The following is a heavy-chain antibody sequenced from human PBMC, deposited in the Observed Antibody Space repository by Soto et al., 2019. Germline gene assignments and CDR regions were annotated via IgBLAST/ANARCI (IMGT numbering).Heavy chain of an antibody. D-gene: IGHD2-2*01. J-gene: IGHJ6*01. CDR3: EKDSPGNSVVAPAATAYGCYGMDV. Sequence: QVQLVQSGAEVKKPGSSVKLSCKASGGTFSSYSISWVRQAPGQGLEWMGGIIPIFGTANYGQTFQGRVTITADESTSKALKALSSARYEGTAVYYCEKDSPGNSVVAPAATAYGCYGMDVW. CDR2: IIPIFGTA. CDR1: GGTFSSYS. V-gene: IGHV1-69*01.